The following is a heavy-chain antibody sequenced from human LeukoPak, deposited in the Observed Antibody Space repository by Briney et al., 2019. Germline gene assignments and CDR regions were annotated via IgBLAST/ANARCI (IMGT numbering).Heavy chain of an antibody. CDR2: ITVSGGST. Sequence: PGGSLRLSCAASEFTFSSYAMSWVRQAPGKGLEWVSGITVSGGSTYYADSVKGRFTISRDNSKNTLYLQMNSLRAEDTAIYYCARDIRNYYDSGAYGWFDPWGRGTLVPVSS. J-gene: IGHJ5*02. D-gene: IGHD3-10*01. CDR3: ARDIRNYYDSGAYGWFDP. CDR1: EFTFSSYA. V-gene: IGHV3-23*01.